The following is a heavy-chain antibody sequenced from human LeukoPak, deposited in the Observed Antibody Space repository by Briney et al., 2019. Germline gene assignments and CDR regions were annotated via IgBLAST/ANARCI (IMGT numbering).Heavy chain of an antibody. J-gene: IGHJ6*02. CDR2: INHSGST. CDR1: GGSFSGYY. Sequence: ETLSLTCAVYGGSFSGYYWSWIRQPPGKGLEWIGEINHSGSTNYNPSLKSRVTISVDTSKNQFSLKLSSVTAADTAEYYCARGGPVVVTAHPINGMDVWGQGTTVTVSS. D-gene: IGHD2-21*02. V-gene: IGHV4-34*01. CDR3: ARGGPVVVTAHPINGMDV.